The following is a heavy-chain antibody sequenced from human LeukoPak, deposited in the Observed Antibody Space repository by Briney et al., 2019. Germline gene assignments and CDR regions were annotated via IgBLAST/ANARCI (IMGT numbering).Heavy chain of an antibody. J-gene: IGHJ6*03. V-gene: IGHV1-18*01. CDR2: ISAYSGNA. CDR1: GYSFMSYG. CDR3: ARSEKAYCGGVCDNYHMDV. Sequence: ASVKVSCKASGYSFMSYGISWVRQAAGQGREWMGWISAYSGNAKYAQTFQDRVTMTTDTSTSTAYMELRSLRSEDTAVYYCARSEKAYCGGVCDNYHMDVWGKGTTVTASS. D-gene: IGHD2-21*02.